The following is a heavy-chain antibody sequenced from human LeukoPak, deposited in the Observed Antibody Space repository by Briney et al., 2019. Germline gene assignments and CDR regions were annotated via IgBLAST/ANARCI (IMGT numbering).Heavy chain of an antibody. J-gene: IGHJ4*02. CDR3: ARECSGGSCYSGPVAY. CDR2: ISYDGSNK. V-gene: IGHV3-30*04. CDR1: GFTFSSYA. Sequence: PGGSLRLSCAASGFTFSSYAMHWVRQAPGKGLEWVAVISYDGSNKYYADSVKGRFTISRDNSKNTLYLQMNSLRAEDTAVYYCARECSGGSCYSGPVAYWGQGTLVTVSS. D-gene: IGHD2-15*01.